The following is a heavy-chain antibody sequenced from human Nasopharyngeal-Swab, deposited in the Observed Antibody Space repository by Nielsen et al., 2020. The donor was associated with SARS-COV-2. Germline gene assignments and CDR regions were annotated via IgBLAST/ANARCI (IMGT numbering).Heavy chain of an antibody. D-gene: IGHD6-19*01. CDR3: ARESGGWQPYFDS. Sequence: VRPAPGKGLEWVSSITSTGASIYYGGPVKGRFTISIDNARKSLYLQMNSLRAEDTAVYYCARESGGWQPYFDSWGQGTLVTVSS. V-gene: IGHV3-21*01. J-gene: IGHJ4*02. CDR2: ITSTGASI.